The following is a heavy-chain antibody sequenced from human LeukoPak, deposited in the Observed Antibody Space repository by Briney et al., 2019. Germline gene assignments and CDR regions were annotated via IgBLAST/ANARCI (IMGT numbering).Heavy chain of an antibody. V-gene: IGHV3-48*03. CDR2: ISSSGSTI. D-gene: IGHD5-18*01. CDR3: ARKNSYGQYYYYYYYMDV. CDR1: GFTFSSYE. J-gene: IGHJ6*03. Sequence: SGGSLRLSCAASGFTFSSYEMNWVRQAPGKGLEWVSYISSSGSTIYYADSVKGRFTISRDNAKNSLYLQMNSLRAEDTAVYYCARKNSYGQYYYYYYYMDVWGKGTTVTVSS.